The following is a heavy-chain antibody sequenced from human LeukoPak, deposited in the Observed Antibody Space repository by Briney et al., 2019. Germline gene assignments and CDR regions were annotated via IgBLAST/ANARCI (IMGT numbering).Heavy chain of an antibody. CDR3: ARGPRWIVVVTKGTFDY. J-gene: IGHJ4*02. Sequence: HTGGSLRLSCAASGFTFSSYGMHWVRQAPGKGLEWVAVIWFDGSDRYYADSVKGRFTITRDNSKSTLYLQMNSLSAEDTAVYYCARGPRWIVVVTKGTFDYWGQGTLVTVSS. CDR2: IWFDGSDR. CDR1: GFTFSSYG. V-gene: IGHV3-33*01. D-gene: IGHD2-21*02.